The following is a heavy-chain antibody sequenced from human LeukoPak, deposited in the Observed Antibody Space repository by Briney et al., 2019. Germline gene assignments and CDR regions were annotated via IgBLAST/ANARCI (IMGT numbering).Heavy chain of an antibody. V-gene: IGHV3-23*01. J-gene: IGHJ6*03. CDR2: IRGSDGST. CDR1: GFPFSTYA. D-gene: IGHD3-10*01. CDR3: AKDRGQIYYNYYMYV. Sequence: PGGSLRLSCAASGFPFSTYAMSWVRQAPGKGLEWVSSIRGSDGSTYYADSVKGRFAISRDNSKNTLYLQMNSLRAEDTAVYYCAKDRGQIYYNYYMYVWGKGTTVTVPS.